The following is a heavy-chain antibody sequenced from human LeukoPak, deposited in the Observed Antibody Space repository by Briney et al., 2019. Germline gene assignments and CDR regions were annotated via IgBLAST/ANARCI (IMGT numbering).Heavy chain of an antibody. V-gene: IGHV4-34*01. D-gene: IGHD2-15*01. CDR1: SESFSGYY. J-gene: IGHJ4*02. CDR3: AREDPEVVSATPSDY. CDR2: INHSGST. Sequence: TSETLSLTCAVYSESFSGYYWTWIRQPPGKGLEWIGEINHSGSTSYNPSLKSRVTISVDTSKKQFSLNLSSVTAADTAVYYCAREDPEVVSATPSDYWGQGTLVTVSS.